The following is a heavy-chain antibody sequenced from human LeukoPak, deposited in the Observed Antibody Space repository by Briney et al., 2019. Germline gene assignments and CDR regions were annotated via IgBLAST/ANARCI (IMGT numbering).Heavy chain of an antibody. V-gene: IGHV1-18*01. Sequence: ASVKVSCKASGYTFTSYGISWVRQAPGQGLEWMGWISAYNGNTNYAQKLQGRVTMTTDTSTSTAYMELRSLRSDDTAVYYCARVGKGATTGRWIWFDPRGQGTLVTVSP. CDR3: ARVGKGATTGRWIWFDP. D-gene: IGHD1-26*01. CDR1: GYTFTSYG. J-gene: IGHJ5*02. CDR2: ISAYNGNT.